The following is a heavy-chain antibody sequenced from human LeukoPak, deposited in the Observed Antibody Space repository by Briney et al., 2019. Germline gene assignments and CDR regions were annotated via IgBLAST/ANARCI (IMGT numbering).Heavy chain of an antibody. CDR1: GFTFSSCG. D-gene: IGHD4-17*01. CDR3: AKDFPTVTGGGNYYGMDV. J-gene: IGHJ6*02. V-gene: IGHV3-30*18. CDR2: ISYDGSDK. Sequence: GGSLRLSCAASGFTFSSCGMQWVRQAPGKGLEWVAVISYDGSDKYYADSVKGRFTISRDNSKNTLYLQMNSLRAEDTAVYYCAKDFPTVTGGGNYYGMDVWGQGTTVTVSS.